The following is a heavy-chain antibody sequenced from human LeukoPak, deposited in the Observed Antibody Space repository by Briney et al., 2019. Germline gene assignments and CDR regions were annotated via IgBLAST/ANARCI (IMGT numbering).Heavy chain of an antibody. CDR1: GGSISSSSYY. D-gene: IGHD6-13*01. V-gene: IGHV4-39*07. CDR3: ARPAAAVANWHFDL. J-gene: IGHJ2*01. Sequence: SETLSLTCTVSGGSISSSSYYWGWIRQPPGKGLEWIGSIYYSGSTYYNPSLKSRVTISVDTSKNQFSLKLSSVTAADTAVYYCARPAAAVANWHFDLWGRGTLVTVSS. CDR2: IYYSGST.